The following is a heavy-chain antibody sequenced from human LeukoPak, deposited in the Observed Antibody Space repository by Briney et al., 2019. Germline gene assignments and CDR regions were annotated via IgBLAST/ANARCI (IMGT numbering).Heavy chain of an antibody. D-gene: IGHD4-17*01. V-gene: IGHV4-34*01. CDR3: ARVLTTVTPNWFDP. CDR1: GGSFRGYY. CDR2: INHSGST. J-gene: IGHJ5*02. Sequence: SETLSLTCAVYGGSFRGYYWSWIRQPPGKGLEWIGEINHSGSTNYNPSLKSRVTISVDTSKNQFSLKLSSVTAADTAVYYCARVLTTVTPNWFDPWGQGTLVTVSS.